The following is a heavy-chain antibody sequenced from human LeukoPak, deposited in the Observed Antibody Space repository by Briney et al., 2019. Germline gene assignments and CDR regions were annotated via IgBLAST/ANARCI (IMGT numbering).Heavy chain of an antibody. Sequence: PGGSLRLSCAASGFTFSRNAMHWVRQAPGKGPERVAVISNAGSNEYYADSVKGRFTISRDSSKNTLFLHMNTLRAEDTAIYYCAKDRTVGASYWYFDLWGRGTLVTVSS. J-gene: IGHJ2*01. CDR3: AKDRTVGASYWYFDL. V-gene: IGHV3-30*04. CDR1: GFTFSRNA. D-gene: IGHD1-26*01. CDR2: ISNAGSNE.